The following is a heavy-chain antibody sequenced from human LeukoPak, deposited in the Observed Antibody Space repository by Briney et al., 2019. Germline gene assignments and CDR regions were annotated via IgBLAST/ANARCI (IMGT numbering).Heavy chain of an antibody. CDR3: ARGTHIVATIGNWFDP. J-gene: IGHJ5*02. V-gene: IGHV4-34*01. D-gene: IGHD5-12*01. CDR1: GGSFSGYY. CDR2: INHSGST. Sequence: SETLSLTCAVYGGSFSGYYWSWIRQPPGKGLEWIGEINHSGSTNYNPSLKSRDTISVDTSKNQFSLKLSSVTAADTAVYYCARGTHIVATIGNWFDPWGQGTLVTVSS.